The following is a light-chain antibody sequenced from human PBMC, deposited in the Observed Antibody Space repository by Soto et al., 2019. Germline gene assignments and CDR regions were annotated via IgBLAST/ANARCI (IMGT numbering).Light chain of an antibody. J-gene: IGLJ1*01. CDR3: SSYTCSSTLLYV. CDR1: SSDVGGYNY. V-gene: IGLV2-14*01. CDR2: DVS. Sequence: QSALTQPAAVSGSPGQSITISCTGTSSDVGGYNYVSWYQQHPGKAPKLMIYDVSNRPSGVSNRFSGSKSGNTASLTISGLQAEVEADYYCSSYTCSSTLLYVFGTGTKLTVL.